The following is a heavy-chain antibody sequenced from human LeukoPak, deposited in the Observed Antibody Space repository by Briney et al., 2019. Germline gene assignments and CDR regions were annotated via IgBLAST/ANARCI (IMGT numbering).Heavy chain of an antibody. D-gene: IGHD1-14*01. CDR3: ARNRAMDV. V-gene: IGHV4-59*01. CDR2: VYYSGST. J-gene: IGHJ6*02. Sequence: SETLSLTCTVPGASISSYYWSWIRQPPGKGLEWIGCVYYSGSTNYNPSLKSRVTISLDTSKNQFSLKLSSVTAADTAVYYCARNRAMDVWGQGTTVTVSS. CDR1: GASISSYY.